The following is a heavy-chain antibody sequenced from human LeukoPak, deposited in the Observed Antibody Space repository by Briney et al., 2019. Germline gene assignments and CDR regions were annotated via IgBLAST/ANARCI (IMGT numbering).Heavy chain of an antibody. CDR3: AKGHEFGDRKYYFDY. J-gene: IGHJ4*02. CDR1: GFTFNSHG. CDR2: IRYDGTSK. Sequence: GGSLRLSCAASGFTFNSHGMHWVRQAPGKGLEWVAFIRYDGTSKYYPDDVKGRFTISRDNSRNTLYLQLNSLRPEDTAVYYCAKGHEFGDRKYYFDYWGQGTLVTVSS. D-gene: IGHD2-21*01. V-gene: IGHV3-30*02.